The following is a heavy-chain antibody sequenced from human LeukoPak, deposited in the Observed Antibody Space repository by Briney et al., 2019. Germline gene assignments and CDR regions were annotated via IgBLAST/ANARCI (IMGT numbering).Heavy chain of an antibody. CDR2: INPSGGIT. CDR3: ARRQGYNYGMDV. CDR1: GYTFTSYY. D-gene: IGHD6-13*01. Sequence: ASVKVSCKASGYTFTSYYMHWVRQAPGQGLEWMGLINPSGGITSYAQKFQGRVTMTRDTSTSTVYMELSSLRSDDTAVYYCARRQGYNYGMDVWGQGTTVTVSS. J-gene: IGHJ6*02. V-gene: IGHV1-46*01.